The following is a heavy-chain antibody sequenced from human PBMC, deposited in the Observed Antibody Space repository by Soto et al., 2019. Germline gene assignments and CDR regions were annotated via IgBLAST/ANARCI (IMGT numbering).Heavy chain of an antibody. Sequence: GESLKISCKGSGYNFTSYWIGWVRQMPGKGLEWMGIIYPGDSDTRYRPSFQGQVTISADQSISTAYLQWSSLKASDTAMYYCARLEYCSVGSYSEFDYWGQGTLVTVSS. CDR3: ARLEYCSVGSYSEFDY. J-gene: IGHJ4*02. D-gene: IGHD2-15*01. V-gene: IGHV5-51*01. CDR1: GYNFTSYW. CDR2: IYPGDSDT.